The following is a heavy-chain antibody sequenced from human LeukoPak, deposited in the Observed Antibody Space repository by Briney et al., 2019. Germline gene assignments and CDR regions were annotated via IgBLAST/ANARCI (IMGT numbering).Heavy chain of an antibody. CDR1: GFTVSSYG. D-gene: IGHD3-9*01. V-gene: IGHV3-23*01. CDR2: FSGSGGGT. Sequence: PGGSLRLSCAASGFTVSSYGMTWVRQAPGKGLEWVSSFSGSGGGTYYADSVKGRFTISRDNSKNTLYLQMNSLKTEDTAVYYCLVTLGYWGQGTLVTVSS. CDR3: LVTLGY. J-gene: IGHJ4*02.